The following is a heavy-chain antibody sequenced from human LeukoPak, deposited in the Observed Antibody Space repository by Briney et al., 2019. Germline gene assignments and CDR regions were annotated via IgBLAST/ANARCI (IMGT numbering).Heavy chain of an antibody. Sequence: SGGSLRLSCAASGFTFSSYAMSWVRQAPGKGLEWVSAISGSGGSTYYADSVKGRFTISRDNSKNTLYLQMNSLRAEDTAVYYCVKTVCYDSSGPFDYWGQGTLVTVSP. CDR2: ISGSGGST. J-gene: IGHJ4*02. CDR1: GFTFSSYA. D-gene: IGHD3-22*01. V-gene: IGHV3-23*01. CDR3: VKTVCYDSSGPFDY.